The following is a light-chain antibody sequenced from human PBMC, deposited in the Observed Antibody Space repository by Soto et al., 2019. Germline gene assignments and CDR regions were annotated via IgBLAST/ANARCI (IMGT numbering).Light chain of an antibody. Sequence: AIQLTQSPSSLSASVGDRVTITFRASQGISSALAWYQQKPGKAPKLLIYDASSLESGVPSRFSGSVSGTDFTLTISSLQREYFATYYCRQFNSYPLFGGGTKVEIK. CDR2: DAS. CDR3: RQFNSYPL. J-gene: IGKJ4*01. CDR1: QGISSA. V-gene: IGKV1-13*02.